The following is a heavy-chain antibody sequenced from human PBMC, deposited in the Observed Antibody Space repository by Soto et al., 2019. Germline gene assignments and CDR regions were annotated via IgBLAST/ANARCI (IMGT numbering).Heavy chain of an antibody. CDR3: ARDQVFEDSRGNLPGY. CDR1: GYSFTSYG. V-gene: IGHV1-18*01. CDR2: ISTVDGST. J-gene: IGHJ4*02. D-gene: IGHD3-22*01. Sequence: QVQLVQSGAEVKKPGASVQVSCKASGYSFTSYGINWVRQAPGQGPEWMGWISTVDGSTNYAPKVQGRVTMTTDTSTSTAYMELRSLRSDDTAVYYCARDQVFEDSRGNLPGYWGQGTLVTVSS.